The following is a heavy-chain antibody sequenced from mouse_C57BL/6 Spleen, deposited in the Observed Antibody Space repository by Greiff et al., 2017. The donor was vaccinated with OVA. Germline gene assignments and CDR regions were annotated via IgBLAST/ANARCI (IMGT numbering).Heavy chain of an antibody. Sequence: EVQLQQSGPELVKPGASVKIPCKASGYTFTDYNMDWVKQSHGKSLEWIGDINPNNGGTIYNQKFKGKATLTVDKSSSTAYMELRSLTSEDTAVYYCARCITTVVAARWYFDVWGTGTTVTVSS. CDR3: ARCITTVVAARWYFDV. CDR2: INPNNGGT. J-gene: IGHJ1*03. D-gene: IGHD1-1*01. V-gene: IGHV1-18*01. CDR1: GYTFTDYN.